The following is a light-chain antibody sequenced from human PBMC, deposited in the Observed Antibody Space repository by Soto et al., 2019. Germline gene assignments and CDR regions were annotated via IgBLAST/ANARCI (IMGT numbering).Light chain of an antibody. CDR1: KLGDKH. CDR2: QDN. J-gene: IGLJ2*01. CDR3: QAWDRTTVV. Sequence: SSELTQPPSVSVSPGQTASITCSGDKLGDKHAYWYQQKPGQSPLLVIYQDNKRPSGIPERFSGSNSGNTATLTISGTQAMDEADYYCQAWDRTTVVFGGGTKLTVL. V-gene: IGLV3-1*01.